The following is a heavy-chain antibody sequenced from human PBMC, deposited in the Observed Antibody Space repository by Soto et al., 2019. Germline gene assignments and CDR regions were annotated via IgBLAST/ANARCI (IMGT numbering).Heavy chain of an antibody. CDR3: ARDYGDLDY. Sequence: QVQLVESGGGVVQPGRSLRLSCAASGFTFSSYAMHGVRQAPGKVLEWVAVISYDGSNKYYADSVKGRFTISRDNSKNTLYLQMNSLRAEDTAVYYCARDYGDLDYWGQGTLVTVSS. CDR1: GFTFSSYA. CDR2: ISYDGSNK. D-gene: IGHD4-17*01. J-gene: IGHJ4*02. V-gene: IGHV3-30-3*01.